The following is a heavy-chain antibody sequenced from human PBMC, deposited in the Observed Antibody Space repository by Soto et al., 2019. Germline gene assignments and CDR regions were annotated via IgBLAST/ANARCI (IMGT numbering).Heavy chain of an antibody. CDR2: MNAGVGNT. CDR1: GYTFTDYA. V-gene: IGHV1-3*01. Sequence: HVELVQSGADVKKPGASVTISCKASGYTFTDYALHWVRQAPGQRLEWMGWMNAGVGNTLYSQKFKGRFTITRDTSASTAYMELNSLKSEDTAIYYCARDTGYTFGSLNYWGPGTLVTVSS. CDR3: ARDTGYTFGSLNY. D-gene: IGHD5-18*01. J-gene: IGHJ4*02.